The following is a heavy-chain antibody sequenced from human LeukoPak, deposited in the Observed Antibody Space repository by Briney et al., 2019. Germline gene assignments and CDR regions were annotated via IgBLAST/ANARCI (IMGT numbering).Heavy chain of an antibody. J-gene: IGHJ4*02. V-gene: IGHV3-11*01. CDR3: ARAPYYYDSSGYADRRYYFDY. D-gene: IGHD3-22*01. CDR1: GFTFSDYY. CDR2: ISSSGSAI. Sequence: GGSLRLSCAASGFTFSDYYMSWIRQAPGKGLEWVSYISSSGSAIYYADSVKGRFTISRDNAKNSLYLQINSLRAEDTAVYYCARAPYYYDSSGYADRRYYFDYWGQGTLVTVSS.